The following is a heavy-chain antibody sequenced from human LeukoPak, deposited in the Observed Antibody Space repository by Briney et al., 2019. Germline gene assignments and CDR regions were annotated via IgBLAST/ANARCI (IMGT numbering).Heavy chain of an antibody. CDR1: GFTFSSYA. J-gene: IGHJ4*02. V-gene: IGHV3-23*01. CDR3: ARDILRTITMRGLDY. CDR2: ISGSGGST. Sequence: PGGSLRLSCAASGFTFSSYAMSWVRQAPGKGLEWVSAISGSGGSTYYADSVKGRFTISRDNSKNTLYLQMNSLRAEDTAVYYCARDILRTITMRGLDYWGQGTLVTVSS. D-gene: IGHD3-22*01.